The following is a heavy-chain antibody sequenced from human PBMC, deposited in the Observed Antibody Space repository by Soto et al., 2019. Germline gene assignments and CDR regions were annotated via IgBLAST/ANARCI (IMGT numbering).Heavy chain of an antibody. D-gene: IGHD3-22*01. CDR3: ARHGVSSSSGYDVDY. CDR1: GGSLIRSRSY. J-gene: IGHJ4*02. Sequence: PSATLSLRCTVCGGSLIRSRSYWGWISRPPGKGLEWIGSIYYSGSTYYNPSLKSRVTISVDTSKNQFSLKLSSVTAADTAVYYCARHGVSSSSGYDVDYWGQGTLVTV. V-gene: IGHV4-39*01. CDR2: IYYSGST.